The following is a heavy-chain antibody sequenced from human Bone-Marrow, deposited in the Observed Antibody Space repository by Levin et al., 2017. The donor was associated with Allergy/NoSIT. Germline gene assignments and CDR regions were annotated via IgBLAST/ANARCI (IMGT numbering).Heavy chain of an antibody. CDR2: FDLRDGET. Sequence: GASVKVSCKVSGYSITELSMHWVRQAPGKGLEWMGGFDLRDGETVYAQKFQGRVTMTEDKSTDTAYMELSSLRSDDTAVYYCADLDDFTRAGYPHWGQGTLVTVSS. CDR1: GYSITELS. V-gene: IGHV1-24*01. D-gene: IGHD3/OR15-3a*01. J-gene: IGHJ4*02. CDR3: ADLDDFTRAGYPH.